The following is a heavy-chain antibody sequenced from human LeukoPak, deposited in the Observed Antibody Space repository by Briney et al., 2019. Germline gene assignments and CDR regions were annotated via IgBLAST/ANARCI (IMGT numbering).Heavy chain of an antibody. CDR2: IYPGDSDT. CDR3: ARREEMATVHSFEY. J-gene: IGHJ4*02. V-gene: IGHV5-51*01. D-gene: IGHD5-24*01. CDR1: GYSFRSYW. Sequence: GESLKISCKGSGYSFRSYWIAWVRQMPGKGLEWMGIIYPGDSDTRYSPSFQGQVTISADKSISTAYLQWSSLKASDTAIYYSARREEMATVHSFEYSGQGTLVTVSS.